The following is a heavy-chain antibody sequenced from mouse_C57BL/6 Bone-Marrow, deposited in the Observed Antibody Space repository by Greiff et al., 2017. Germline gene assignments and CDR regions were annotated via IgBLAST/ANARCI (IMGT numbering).Heavy chain of an antibody. J-gene: IGHJ2*01. D-gene: IGHD1-1*01. Sequence: QVQLQQPGAELVKPGASVKLSCKASGYTFTSYWMHWVKQRPGQGLEWIGMIHPNSGSTNYNEKFKSKATLTVDKSSSPAYLQLSSLPSEDSAVYYCAREGYYYGSYYFDYWGQGTTLTVSS. CDR1: GYTFTSYW. V-gene: IGHV1-64*01. CDR2: IHPNSGST. CDR3: AREGYYYGSYYFDY.